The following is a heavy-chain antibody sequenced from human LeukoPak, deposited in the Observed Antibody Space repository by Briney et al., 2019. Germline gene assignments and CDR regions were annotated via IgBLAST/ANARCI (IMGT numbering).Heavy chain of an antibody. Sequence: GGSLRLSCAAAGFSFSSYAMNWVRQAPGKGLEWVSGIRGNADTTYYADSVKGRFSIFRDNSKNMLYLQMNSLRVEDTAVYYCAKGHADSSGYYYFDSWGQGTLVTVPS. J-gene: IGHJ4*02. V-gene: IGHV3-23*01. D-gene: IGHD3-22*01. CDR2: IRGNADTT. CDR3: AKGHADSSGYYYFDS. CDR1: GFSFSSYA.